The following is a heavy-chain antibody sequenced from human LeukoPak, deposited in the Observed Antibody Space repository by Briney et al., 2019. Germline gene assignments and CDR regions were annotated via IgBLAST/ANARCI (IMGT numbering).Heavy chain of an antibody. J-gene: IGHJ4*03. CDR1: GGSFSRYY. Sequence: SETLSLTCAVYGGSFSRYYWSWIRQSPGKGLEWIAEIDHRGDTNYNPPVKSRVTISVDTSKNQFSLKVRSLSAADTAVYYCARGATISETGYFDFWGQGTLVTVSS. CDR3: ARGATISETGYFDF. D-gene: IGHD5-24*01. V-gene: IGHV4-34*01. CDR2: IDHRGDT.